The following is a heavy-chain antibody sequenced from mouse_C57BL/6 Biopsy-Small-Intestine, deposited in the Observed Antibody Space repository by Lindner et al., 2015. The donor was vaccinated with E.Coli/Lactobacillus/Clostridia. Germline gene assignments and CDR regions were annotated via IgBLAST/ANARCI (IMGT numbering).Heavy chain of an antibody. CDR2: FDPEDGET. D-gene: IGHD1-1*01. CDR3: ATKNPLRFMEWTYGMDV. CDR1: GYTLTDLS. Sequence: SVKVSCKVSGYTLTDLSMHWVRQAPGKGLEWMGGFDPEDGETIYAQKFQGRVTMTEDTSTDTAYMELSSLRSEDTAVYYCATKNPLRFMEWTYGMDVWGQGTTVTVSS. V-gene: IGHV1-18*01. J-gene: IGHJ1*01.